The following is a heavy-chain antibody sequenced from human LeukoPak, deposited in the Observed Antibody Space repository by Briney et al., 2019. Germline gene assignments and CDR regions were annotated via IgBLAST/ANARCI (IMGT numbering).Heavy chain of an antibody. V-gene: IGHV1-69*01. CDR3: ASQGYCSGGSCYIDFDY. D-gene: IGHD2-15*01. J-gene: IGHJ4*02. CDR1: GGTFSSYA. CDR2: IIPIFGTA. Sequence: SVKVSCKASGGTFSSYAISWVRQAPGQGLEWMGGIIPIFGTANYAQKFQGRVTITADESTSTAYMELSSLRSEDTDVYYCASQGYCSGGSCYIDFDYWGQGTLVTVSS.